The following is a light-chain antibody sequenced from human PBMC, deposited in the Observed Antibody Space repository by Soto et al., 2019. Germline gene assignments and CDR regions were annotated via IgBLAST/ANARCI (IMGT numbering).Light chain of an antibody. CDR1: GSSIGTNT. Sequence: QSALTQPPSASGTPGQRVTISCSGSGSSIGTNTVNWYRQLPGTAPKLLIYGNNQRPSGVPDRFSGSKSGTSASLAIRGLQSEDEAEYYCAAWDGSLNNVLFGGGTKVTVL. CDR3: AAWDGSLNNVL. V-gene: IGLV1-44*01. J-gene: IGLJ2*01. CDR2: GNN.